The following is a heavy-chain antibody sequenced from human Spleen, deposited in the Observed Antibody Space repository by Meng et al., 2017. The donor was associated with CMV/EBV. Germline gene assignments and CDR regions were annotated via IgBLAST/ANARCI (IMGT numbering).Heavy chain of an antibody. CDR1: GYTFSSYD. J-gene: IGHJ4*02. CDR2: ISGYNGNT. CDR3: ARGGPTWELLPFDY. V-gene: IGHV1-18*01. D-gene: IGHD1-26*01. Sequence: QVQLGQSGAEVKKPGASVKVSCKASGYTFSSYDITWVRQAPGQGLEWMGWISGYNGNTNYAQKFQGRVTMTRDTSISTAYMELSRLRSDDTAVYYCARGGPTWELLPFDYWGQGTLVTVSS.